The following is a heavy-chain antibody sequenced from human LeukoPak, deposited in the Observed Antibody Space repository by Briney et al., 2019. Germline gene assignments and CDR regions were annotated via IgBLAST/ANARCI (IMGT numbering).Heavy chain of an antibody. Sequence: GGSLRLSCAASEFSVGSNYMTWVRQAPGKGLEWVSLIYSGGSTYYADSVKGRFTISRDNSKNTLYLQMNSLRAEDTAVYYCARGPSGYHHTGGQGTLVTVSS. D-gene: IGHD5-12*01. CDR1: EFSVGSNY. CDR3: ARGPSGYHHT. J-gene: IGHJ4*02. V-gene: IGHV3-66*01. CDR2: IYSGGST.